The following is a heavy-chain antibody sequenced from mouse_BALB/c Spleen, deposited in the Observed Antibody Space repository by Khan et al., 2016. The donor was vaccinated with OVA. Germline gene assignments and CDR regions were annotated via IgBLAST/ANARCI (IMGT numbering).Heavy chain of an antibody. CDR2: ISSGGTT. D-gene: IGHD1-1*01. CDR3: AREVYGSNYACFAY. V-gene: IGHV5-6-5*01. Sequence: EVQLVESGGGLVMPGGSLKLSCAASGFTFSSYAMSWVRQTPEKRLEWVASISSGGTTYFPDSVRGRITISRDNGRNILYLQMSSLRSEDTARYYCAREVYGSNYACFAYWGQGTLVTVSA. CDR1: GFTFSSYA. J-gene: IGHJ3*01.